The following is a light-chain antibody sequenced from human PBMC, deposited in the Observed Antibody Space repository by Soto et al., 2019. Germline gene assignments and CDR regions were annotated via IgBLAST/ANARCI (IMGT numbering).Light chain of an antibody. V-gene: IGKV2D-29*02. CDR3: MQRIQLPET. CDR2: GAS. CDR1: QSLLRSDGKSS. Sequence: DIVMTQTPLSLSVSPGQPASISCKSSQSLLRSDGKSSLYWYLQKPGQSPQLLIYGASTRLSGVPDRFSGSGSGTDFTLKISRVGAEDVGVYYCMQRIQLPETFGQGTKLEIK. J-gene: IGKJ2*01.